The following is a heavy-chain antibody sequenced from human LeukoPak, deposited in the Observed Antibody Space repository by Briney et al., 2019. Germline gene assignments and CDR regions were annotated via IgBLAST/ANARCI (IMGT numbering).Heavy chain of an antibody. CDR3: ARFPGSAEYRHYYYMDV. CDR2: IYYSGST. Sequence: PSETLSLTCTVSGGSISSSSYYWGWIRQPPGKGLEWIGSIYYSGSTYYNPSLKSRVTISVDTSKNQFSLKLSSVTAADTAVYYCARFPGSAEYRHYYYMDVWGKGTTVTVS. D-gene: IGHD2-15*01. CDR1: GGSISSSSYY. V-gene: IGHV4-39*07. J-gene: IGHJ6*03.